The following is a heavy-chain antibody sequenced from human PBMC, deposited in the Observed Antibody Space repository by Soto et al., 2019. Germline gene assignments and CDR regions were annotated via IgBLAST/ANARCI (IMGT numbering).Heavy chain of an antibody. CDR1: GDTFDTFA. J-gene: IGHJ6*02. CDR3: ARDEGRGQLGGNYYYALDV. CDR2: IIPIFRTP. Sequence: QVQLVQSGAEVLKPGSSVKLSCKTSGDTFDTFAISWVRQAPGQGLEWMGGIIPIFRTPDYTQKFQGRVTITADVTTSTAHMELSSLRSEDTDLHYCARDEGRGQLGGNYYYALDVWGQGKTVTVSS. V-gene: IGHV1-69*12. D-gene: IGHD1-1*01.